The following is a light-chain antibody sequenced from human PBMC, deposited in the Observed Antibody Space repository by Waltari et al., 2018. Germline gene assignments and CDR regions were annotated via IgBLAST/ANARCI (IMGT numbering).Light chain of an antibody. CDR3: QQTYSTHLT. Sequence: DIQLTQSPPSLSASVGDRVTITCRASQRISMFLNWYQQKPGKAPNLLIYGASSLQRGVPSRFSGIGSGTDFTLTISSLHPEDFATYYCQQTYSTHLTFGGGNKV. J-gene: IGKJ4*01. V-gene: IGKV1-39*01. CDR2: GAS. CDR1: QRISMF.